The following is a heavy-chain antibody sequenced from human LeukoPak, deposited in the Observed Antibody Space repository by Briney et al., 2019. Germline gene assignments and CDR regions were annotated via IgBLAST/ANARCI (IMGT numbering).Heavy chain of an antibody. CDR2: IIPIFGTA. CDR3: ARGGGNSGWFDP. Sequence: SVKVSCKASGGTFSSYAISWVRQAPGHGLEWMGGIIPIFGTANYAQKFQGRVTITADESTSTAYMELSSLRSEDTAVYYCARGGGNSGWFDPWGQGTLVTVSS. V-gene: IGHV1-69*01. D-gene: IGHD4-23*01. CDR1: GGTFSSYA. J-gene: IGHJ5*02.